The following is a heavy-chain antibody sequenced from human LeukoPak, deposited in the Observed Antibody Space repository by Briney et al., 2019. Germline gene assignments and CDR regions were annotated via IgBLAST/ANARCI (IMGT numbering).Heavy chain of an antibody. V-gene: IGHV3-7*01. D-gene: IGHD3-16*01. CDR2: IKQDGSEK. Sequence: GGSLRLSCAASEFTFSSYWMSWVRQAPGKGLEWVANIKQDGSEKYYVDSVKGRFTISRDNAKNSLYLQMNSLRAEDTAVYYCARKHYDYDPWAEGFFDYWGQGTLVTVSS. J-gene: IGHJ4*02. CDR1: EFTFSSYW. CDR3: ARKHYDYDPWAEGFFDY.